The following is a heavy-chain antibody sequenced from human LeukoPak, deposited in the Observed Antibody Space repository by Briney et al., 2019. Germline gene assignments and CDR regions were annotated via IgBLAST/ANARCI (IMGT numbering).Heavy chain of an antibody. CDR2: IYHSGST. Sequence: PSETLSLTCAVSGGSISSSNWWNWVLQPTGRGLEWIGEIYHSGSTNYNPSLKSRITMSVDKSKNQFSLKLSSVTAADTAVYYCARDGPWKSDYWGQGTLVTVSA. CDR1: GGSISSSNW. CDR3: ARDGPWKSDY. D-gene: IGHD1-1*01. V-gene: IGHV4-4*02. J-gene: IGHJ4*02.